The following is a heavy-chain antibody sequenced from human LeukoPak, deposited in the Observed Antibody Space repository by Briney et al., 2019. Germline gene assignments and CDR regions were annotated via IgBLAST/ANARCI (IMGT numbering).Heavy chain of an antibody. J-gene: IGHJ4*02. Sequence: GGSLRLSCAASGFTFSHFWMSWVRKAPGKGLEWVAYIKKTGSETYYVDSVKGRFTITRDNTRNSLFLQMYSLRAEDTAVYFCAREDGYCSGGNCYSYFDSWGQGTLVTVSS. CDR2: IKKTGSET. V-gene: IGHV3-7*01. CDR3: AREDGYCSGGNCYSYFDS. CDR1: GFTFSHFW. D-gene: IGHD2-15*01.